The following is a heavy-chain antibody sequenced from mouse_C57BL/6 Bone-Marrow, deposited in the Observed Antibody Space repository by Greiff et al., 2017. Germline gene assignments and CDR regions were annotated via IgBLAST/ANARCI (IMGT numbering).Heavy chain of an antibody. J-gene: IGHJ3*01. CDR3: ARSYDYDFAY. CDR1: GYTFTSYW. D-gene: IGHD2-4*01. CDR2: IYPGSGST. V-gene: IGHV1-55*01. Sequence: QVQLKQPGAELVKPGASVKMSCKASGYTFTSYWITWVKQRPGQGLAWIGDIYPGSGSTNYNEKFKSKATLTVDTSSSTAYMQLSSLTSEDSAVYYCARSYDYDFAYWGQGTLVTVSA.